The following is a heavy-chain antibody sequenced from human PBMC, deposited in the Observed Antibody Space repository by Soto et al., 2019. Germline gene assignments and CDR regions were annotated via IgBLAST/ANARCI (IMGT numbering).Heavy chain of an antibody. CDR3: AREGGVTMVRGVISDY. V-gene: IGHV1-69*12. D-gene: IGHD3-10*01. CDR2: IIPIFGTA. Sequence: QVQLVQSGAEVKKPGSSVKVSCKASGGTFSSYAISWVRQAPGQGLEWMGGIIPIFGTANYAQKFQGRVTMTADESTSTAYMELRSLRSEDTAVYYGAREGGVTMVRGVISDYWGQGTLVTVSS. CDR1: GGTFSSYA. J-gene: IGHJ4*02.